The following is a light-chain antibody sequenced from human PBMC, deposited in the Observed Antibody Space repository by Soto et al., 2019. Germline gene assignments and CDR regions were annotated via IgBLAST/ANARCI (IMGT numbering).Light chain of an antibody. J-gene: IGKJ4*01. Sequence: DIQMTQSPSSVSASVGDRVTITCRASQDISRWLVWYQQKPGKAPKLLIYAASSLQGGVPSRFSGSGSGTDFPLAISSLQPEDFATYYCQQADSFPLTFGGGNKVEIK. CDR2: AAS. CDR1: QDISRW. CDR3: QQADSFPLT. V-gene: IGKV1-12*01.